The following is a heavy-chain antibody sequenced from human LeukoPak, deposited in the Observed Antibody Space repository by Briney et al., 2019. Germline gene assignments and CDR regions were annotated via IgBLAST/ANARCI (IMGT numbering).Heavy chain of an antibody. CDR2: FDPEGGET. CDR1: GYTLTELS. J-gene: IGHJ4*02. CDR3: ARRGGRHDSSGYMLY. Sequence: ASVKVSCKVSGYTLTELSMHWVRQAPGKGLEWMGGFDPEGGETIYAQKLQGRVTMTTDTSTGTAYMELRSLRSDDTAVYYCARRGGRHDSSGYMLYWGQGTLVTVSS. D-gene: IGHD3-22*01. V-gene: IGHV1-24*01.